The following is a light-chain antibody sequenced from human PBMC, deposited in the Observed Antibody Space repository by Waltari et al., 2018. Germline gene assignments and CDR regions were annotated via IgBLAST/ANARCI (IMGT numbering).Light chain of an antibody. Sequence: DIQMIQSPSSLSASVGDRVTITCRASQDISYFLAWYQQRPGEVPKLLISLASALQSGVPSRFSGGGSGTHFTLTISSLHPEDVATYYCQRGRAFGQGTKVEI. V-gene: IGKV1-27*01. CDR2: LAS. J-gene: IGKJ1*01. CDR3: QRGRA. CDR1: QDISYF.